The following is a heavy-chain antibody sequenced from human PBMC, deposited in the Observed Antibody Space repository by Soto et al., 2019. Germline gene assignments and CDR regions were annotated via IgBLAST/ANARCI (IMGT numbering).Heavy chain of an antibody. CDR2: ISGSGGST. CDR1: GFTFSSYA. D-gene: IGHD1-7*01. Sequence: GGSLRLSCAASGFTFSSYAMSWVRQAPGKGLEWVSAISGSGGSTYYADSVKGRFTISRDNSKNTLYLQMNSLRAADTAVYYCARFITGTKSYVSWPHYFDYWGQGTLVTVSS. V-gene: IGHV3-23*01. CDR3: ARFITGTKSYVSWPHYFDY. J-gene: IGHJ4*02.